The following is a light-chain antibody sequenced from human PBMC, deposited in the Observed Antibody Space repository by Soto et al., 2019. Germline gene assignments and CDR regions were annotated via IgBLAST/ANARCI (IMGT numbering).Light chain of an antibody. CDR3: QQYNNWPTWT. CDR2: GAP. V-gene: IGKV3-15*01. Sequence: EIGLTQSPGTLSFSPGERVTLSCRARHSVGSNLAWYQQKPGQAPRLLIYGAPTRATGIPARFSGSGSETEFTLTISSLQAEDSAVYFCQQYNNWPTWTFGQGTKVDI. J-gene: IGKJ1*01. CDR1: HSVGSN.